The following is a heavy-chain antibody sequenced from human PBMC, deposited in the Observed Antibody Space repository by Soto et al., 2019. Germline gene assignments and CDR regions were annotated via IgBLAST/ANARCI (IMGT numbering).Heavy chain of an antibody. CDR1: GGSISSYY. CDR3: ARVNGYDFWSGYYTGVAQTGAD. D-gene: IGHD3-3*01. J-gene: IGHJ4*02. CDR2: IYYSGST. Sequence: PSGTLSLTCTVSGGSISSYYWSWIRQPPGKGLEWIGYIYYSGSTNYNPSLKSRVTISVDTSKNQFSLKLSSVTAADTAVYYCARVNGYDFWSGYYTGVAQTGADWGQGPLVTVS. V-gene: IGHV4-59*01.